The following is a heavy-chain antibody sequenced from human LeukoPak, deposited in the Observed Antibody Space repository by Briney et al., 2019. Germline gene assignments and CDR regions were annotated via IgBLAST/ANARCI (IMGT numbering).Heavy chain of an antibody. Sequence: SETLSLTCTVSGYSISSGYYWGWIRQPPGKGLEWIGSIYRSGSTYYNPSLKSRVTISVDTSKNQFSLKLTSVIAADTATYFCARQVKEYFDWLPRGYFDSWGQGVLLSVSS. J-gene: IGHJ4*02. CDR2: IYRSGST. D-gene: IGHD3-9*01. V-gene: IGHV4-38-2*02. CDR1: GYSISSGYY. CDR3: ARQVKEYFDWLPRGYFDS.